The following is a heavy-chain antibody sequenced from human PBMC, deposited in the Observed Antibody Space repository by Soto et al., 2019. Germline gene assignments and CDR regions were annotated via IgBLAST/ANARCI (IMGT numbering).Heavy chain of an antibody. J-gene: IGHJ4*02. Sequence: SETLSLTCTVSGGSISSSSYNWGWIRQPPGKGLEWIGNIYYIVSTYYNPSLKSRVTISVDTSKNQFSLKLSSVTAADTAVYYCARSWGFALDYWGQGTLVTVSS. CDR2: IYYIVST. V-gene: IGHV4-39*07. CDR1: GGSISSSSYN. CDR3: ARSWGFALDY. D-gene: IGHD3-10*01.